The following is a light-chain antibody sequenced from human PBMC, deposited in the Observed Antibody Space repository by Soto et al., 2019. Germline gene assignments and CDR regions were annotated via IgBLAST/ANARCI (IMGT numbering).Light chain of an antibody. CDR3: QQYEDLPLT. V-gene: IGKV1-33*01. J-gene: IGKJ1*01. CDR1: QDINNF. Sequence: DIQMTQSPSSLSASVGDSVTISCQASQDINNFLNWYQQKPGKPPQLLIYDASTLEKGVPSRFSGAGYGADFSLTIRNLQPEDSATYDCQQYEDLPLTLGQGNKVEI. CDR2: DAS.